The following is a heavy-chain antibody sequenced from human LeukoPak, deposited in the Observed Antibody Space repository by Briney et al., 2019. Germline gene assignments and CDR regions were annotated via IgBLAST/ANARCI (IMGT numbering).Heavy chain of an antibody. CDR2: ISSDESST. D-gene: IGHD1-14*01. J-gene: IGHJ5*02. CDR3: TRNPDGRNWFDP. V-gene: IGHV3-74*01. CDR1: GFTFSSCW. Sequence: GGSLRLSCAASGFTFSSCWMSWVRQAPGKGLVWVSHISSDESSTTYADSVKGRFTISRDNRKNTLYLQMNSLRVEDTAMYYCTRNPDGRNWFDPWGQGTLVTVSS.